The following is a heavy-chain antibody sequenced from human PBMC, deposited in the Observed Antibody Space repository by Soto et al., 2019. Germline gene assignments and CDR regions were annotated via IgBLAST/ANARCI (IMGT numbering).Heavy chain of an antibody. CDR1: GGTFSSYT. CDR2: IIPILGIA. D-gene: IGHD2-2*02. J-gene: IGHJ3*02. CDR3: ARRSGYCSSTSCYTNAFDI. V-gene: IGHV1-69*02. Sequence: QVQLVQSEAEVKKPGSSVKVSCKASGGTFSSYTISWVRQAPGQGLEWMGRIIPILGIANYAQKFQGRVTITADKSTSTAYMELSSLRSEDTAVYYCARRSGYCSSTSCYTNAFDIWGQGTMVTVSS.